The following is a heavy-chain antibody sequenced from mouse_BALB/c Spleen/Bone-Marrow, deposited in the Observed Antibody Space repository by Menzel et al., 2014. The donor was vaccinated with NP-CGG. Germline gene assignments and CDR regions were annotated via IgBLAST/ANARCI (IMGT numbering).Heavy chain of an antibody. CDR2: IDPANGNT. D-gene: IGHD1-1*01. V-gene: IGHV14-3*02. J-gene: IGHJ3*01. Sequence: DVKLQESEAELVKPGASVKLSCTASGFNIKDTYMHWVKQRPEQGLEWIGRIDPANGNTKYDPKFQGKATITADTSSNTAYLQLSSLTSEDTAVYYCALYYYGSSGFAYWGQGTLVTVSA. CDR1: GFNIKDTY. CDR3: ALYYYGSSGFAY.